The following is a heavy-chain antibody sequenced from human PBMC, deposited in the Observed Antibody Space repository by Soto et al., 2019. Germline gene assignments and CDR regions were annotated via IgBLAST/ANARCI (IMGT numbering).Heavy chain of an antibody. CDR1: GFSLSNARMG. D-gene: IGHD3-10*01. CDR3: ARILVRRYYGSGSYFPSYYFDH. J-gene: IGHJ4*02. Sequence: QVTLKESGPVLVKPTETLTLTCTVSGFSLSNARMGVSWIRQPPGKALEWLAHIFSNDEKSYSTSPKSRLTIPKDTSKSQVVLTMTNMDPVATATYYCARILVRRYYGSGSYFPSYYFDHWGQGTLVTVSS. V-gene: IGHV2-26*01. CDR2: IFSNDEK.